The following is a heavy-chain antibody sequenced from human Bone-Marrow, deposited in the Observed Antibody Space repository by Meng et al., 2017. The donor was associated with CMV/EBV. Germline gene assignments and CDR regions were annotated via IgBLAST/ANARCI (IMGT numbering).Heavy chain of an antibody. CDR1: GFSLSTSGVG. V-gene: IGHV2-5*01. D-gene: IGHD6-13*01. J-gene: IGHJ5*02. CDR2: IYWNDDK. CDR3: APRHPISVYSSSWYSPWFDP. Sequence: SGPTLVKPTQTLTLTCTFSGFSLSTSGVGVGWIRQPPGKALEWLALIYWNDDKRYSPSLKSRLTITKDTSKNQVVLTMTNMDPVDTATYYCAPRHPISVYSSSWYSPWFDPWGQGTLVTVSS.